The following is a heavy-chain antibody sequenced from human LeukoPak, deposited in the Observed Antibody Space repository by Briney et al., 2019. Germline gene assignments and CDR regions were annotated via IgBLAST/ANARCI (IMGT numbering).Heavy chain of an antibody. Sequence: GGSLRLSCEASGFTLSNYEMNWVRQAPGKGLEWISYITTTGDRIQYADSVKGRFTISRDNAKNSLYLQMNSLRAEDTGVYFCARDTKDYWGQGTLVVVSS. J-gene: IGHJ4*02. CDR3: ARDTKDY. CDR2: ITTTGDRI. V-gene: IGHV3-48*03. CDR1: GFTLSNYE. D-gene: IGHD2-2*01.